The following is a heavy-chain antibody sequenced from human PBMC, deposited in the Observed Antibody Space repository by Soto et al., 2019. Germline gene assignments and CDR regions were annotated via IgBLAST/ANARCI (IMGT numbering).Heavy chain of an antibody. Sequence: PSETLSLTCTVSGGSISSYYWSWIRQPAGKGLEWIGRIYTSGSTNYNPPLKSRVTMSVDTSKNQFSLKLSSVTAADTAVYYCASSVGGYDPYYYYYGMDVWGQGTTVTVSS. D-gene: IGHD5-12*01. CDR1: GGSISSYY. J-gene: IGHJ6*02. V-gene: IGHV4-4*07. CDR3: ASSVGGYDPYYYYYGMDV. CDR2: IYTSGST.